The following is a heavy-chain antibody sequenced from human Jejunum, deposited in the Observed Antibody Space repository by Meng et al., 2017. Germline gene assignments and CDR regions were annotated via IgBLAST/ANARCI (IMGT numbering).Heavy chain of an antibody. CDR1: GGSISSSSYC. CDR2: VYYSGST. J-gene: IGHJ4*02. V-gene: IGHV4-39*07. D-gene: IGHD6-19*01. CDR3: AGGTVAGTGHDYFDY. Sequence: SETLSLTCTVSGGSISSSSYCWGWIRQPPGKGLEWMGSVYYSGSTYYNPSLKSRVTISVDTSRNQFSLKLSSVTAADTAVYFCAGGTVAGTGHDYFDYWGQGTLVTVSS.